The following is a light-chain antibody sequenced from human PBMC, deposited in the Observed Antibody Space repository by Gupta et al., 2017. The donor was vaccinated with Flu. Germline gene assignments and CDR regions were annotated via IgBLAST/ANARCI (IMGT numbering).Light chain of an antibody. CDR3: QQYYSTPRT. Sequence: VISQTLDSSAVSLGENATINCKATQSVSFSSNNKNYLAWYQQKPGQPPKLLIYWASTRESGVPDRFSGSGSGTDFTLTISSLPADDVAVYYCQQYYSTPRTFGQGTKVEIK. CDR2: WAS. J-gene: IGKJ1*01. V-gene: IGKV4-1*01. CDR1: QSVSFSSNNKNY.